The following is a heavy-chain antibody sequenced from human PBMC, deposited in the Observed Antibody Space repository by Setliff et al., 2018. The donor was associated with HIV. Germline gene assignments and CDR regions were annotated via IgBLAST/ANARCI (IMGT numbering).Heavy chain of an antibody. D-gene: IGHD5-18*01. CDR2: IWYDGSNK. V-gene: IGHV3-33*06. J-gene: IGHJ4*02. Sequence: GGSLRLSCAASGFTFSSYGMHWVRQAPGKGLEWVAVIWYDGSNKYNADSVKGRFTISRDNSKNTLYLQMNSLRAEDTAVYYCAKGSLPSGYSYGFFDYWGQGTLVTVSS. CDR1: GFTFSSYG. CDR3: AKGSLPSGYSYGFFDY.